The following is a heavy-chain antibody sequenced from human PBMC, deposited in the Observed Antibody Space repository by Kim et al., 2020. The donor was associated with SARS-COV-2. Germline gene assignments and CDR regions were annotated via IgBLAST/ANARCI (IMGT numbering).Heavy chain of an antibody. D-gene: IGHD3-22*01. CDR2: ISKNSIAI. CDR1: IFTFSSYG. J-gene: IGHJ4*02. Sequence: GGSLRLSCAASIFTFSSYGMNWVRQAPGKGLEWVSYISKNSIAIYYADSVKGRFTISRDNAKNSLYLHMNSLRAEDTAVYYCAREGAVVAALSYWVQGTLVTLSS. CDR3: AREGAVVAALSY. V-gene: IGHV3-48*04.